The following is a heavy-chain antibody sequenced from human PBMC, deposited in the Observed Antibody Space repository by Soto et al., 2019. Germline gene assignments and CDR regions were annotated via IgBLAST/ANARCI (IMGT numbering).Heavy chain of an antibody. CDR1: GFTFSSYW. D-gene: IGHD3-9*01. CDR3: AKLTRYYDILTGSSRGLYFQH. V-gene: IGHV3-23*01. CDR2: ISGSGGST. Sequence: SGGSLRLSCAASGFTFSSYWMHWVRQAPGKGLVWVSAISGSGGSTYYADSVKGRFTISRDNSKNTLYLQMNSLRAEDTAVYYCAKLTRYYDILTGSSRGLYFQHWGQGTLVTVSS. J-gene: IGHJ1*01.